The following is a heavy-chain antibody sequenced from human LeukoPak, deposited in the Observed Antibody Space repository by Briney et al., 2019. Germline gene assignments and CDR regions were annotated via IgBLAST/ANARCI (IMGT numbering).Heavy chain of an antibody. Sequence: ASVKVSCKASGYPFSAHFLNWVRRAPGQGLEWMGNIDTTTGNPRYAQDFTGRFVFSLDTSVSTAYLQITSLKADDTAAYYCVRGTPTPGMDYWGQGTQVTVSS. CDR2: IDTTTGNP. J-gene: IGHJ4*02. D-gene: IGHD3-10*01. V-gene: IGHV7-4-1*02. CDR1: GYPFSAHF. CDR3: VRGTPTPGMDY.